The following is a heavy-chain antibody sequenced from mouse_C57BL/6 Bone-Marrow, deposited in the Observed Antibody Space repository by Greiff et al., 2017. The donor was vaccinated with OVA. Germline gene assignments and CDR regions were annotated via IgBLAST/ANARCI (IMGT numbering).Heavy chain of an antibody. D-gene: IGHD1-1*01. CDR2: INPYNGGT. CDR1: GYNFTDYY. V-gene: IGHV1-19*01. CDR3: ASRDYYGSPWYFDV. J-gene: IGHJ1*03. Sequence: VQLQQSGPVLVKPGASVKLSCKASGYNFTDYYMNWVKQSHGKSLEWIGVINPYNGGTRYNQKFKGKATLTVDKSSRTAYMELNSLTSEDSAVYYCASRDYYGSPWYFDVWGTGTTVTVSS.